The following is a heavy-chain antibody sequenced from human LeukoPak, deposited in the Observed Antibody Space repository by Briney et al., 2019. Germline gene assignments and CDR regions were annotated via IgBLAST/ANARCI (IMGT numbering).Heavy chain of an antibody. Sequence: GGSLRLSCAASGFTFTGYWMHWVRQAPGKGLVWVSRINSDGSSTNYADSVKGRFTISRDNAKNTLFLQMNSLRDEDTAVCYCGNLNTPMAYWGQGALVTVSS. V-gene: IGHV3-74*01. J-gene: IGHJ4*02. CDR1: GFTFTGYW. D-gene: IGHD5-18*01. CDR3: GNLNTPMAY. CDR2: INSDGSST.